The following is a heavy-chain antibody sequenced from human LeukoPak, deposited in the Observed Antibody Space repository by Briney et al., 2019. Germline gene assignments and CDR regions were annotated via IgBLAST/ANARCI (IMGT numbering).Heavy chain of an antibody. D-gene: IGHD2-2*02. CDR1: GFTFSSYE. CDR2: INHSGST. CDR3: ARRKRYCSSTSCYKSLHFDY. Sequence: GSLRLSCAASGFTFSSYEMNWVRQAPGKGLEWIGEINHSGSTNYNPSLKSRVTISVDTSKNQFSLKLSSVTAADTAVYYCARRKRYCSSTSCYKSLHFDYWGQGTLVTVSS. V-gene: IGHV4-34*01. J-gene: IGHJ4*02.